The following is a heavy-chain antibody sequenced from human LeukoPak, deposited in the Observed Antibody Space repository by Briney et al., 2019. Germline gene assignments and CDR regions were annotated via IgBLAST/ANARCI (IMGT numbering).Heavy chain of an antibody. D-gene: IGHD5-12*01. V-gene: IGHV4-38-2*02. Sequence: SETLSLTCTVSGHSITTGYFWAWIRQPPGKGLEWIGSISHGAGTYYSPSLKSRVTMSLDTSKNQFSVNLNSVTAADTAVYYCARDHDVWVAPYFDYWGQGNLVSVSP. J-gene: IGHJ4*02. CDR1: GHSITTGYF. CDR2: ISHGAGT. CDR3: ARDHDVWVAPYFDY.